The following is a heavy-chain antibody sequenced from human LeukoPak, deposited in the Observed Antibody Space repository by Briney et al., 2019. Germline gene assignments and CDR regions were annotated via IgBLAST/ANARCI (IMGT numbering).Heavy chain of an antibody. J-gene: IGHJ4*02. CDR1: GYTFTAYY. CDR2: INTNSGGT. D-gene: IGHD6-13*01. V-gene: IGHV1-2*02. Sequence: ASVKVSCKASGYTFTAYYIHWVRQAPGQGPEWMGWINTNSGGTNSAQKYLGRVTMTRDTSISTAYMELSRLRSDDTAIYYCARDYGIAAAVVHWGQGTLVTVSS. CDR3: ARDYGIAAAVVH.